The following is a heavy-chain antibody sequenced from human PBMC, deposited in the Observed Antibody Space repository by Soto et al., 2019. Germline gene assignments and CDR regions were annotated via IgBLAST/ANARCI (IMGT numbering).Heavy chain of an antibody. V-gene: IGHV3-66*01. CDR3: ARDPWAADY. Sequence: EVQLVESGGGLVQPGGSLRLSCAASGFTVSTKYMSWVRQAPGKGLEWVSVIYSGASTFYADSVRGRFTISRDNSKNTVNLQMNSLRGEDTAVYYCARDPWAADYWGQGTLVTVSS. CDR2: IYSGAST. CDR1: GFTVSTKY. J-gene: IGHJ4*02. D-gene: IGHD3-16*01.